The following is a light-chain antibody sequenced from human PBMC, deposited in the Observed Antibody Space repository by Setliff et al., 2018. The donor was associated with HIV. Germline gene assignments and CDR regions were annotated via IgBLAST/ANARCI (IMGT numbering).Light chain of an antibody. Sequence: LGQRVTISCSGSRSNIGSGPVNWYQQLPGAAPKLLIYSNNQRPSGVPDRFSASKSGTSASLAISGLQSEDESDYFCAAFDDTLNGPVFGTGTKVTVL. J-gene: IGLJ1*01. CDR2: SNN. V-gene: IGLV1-44*01. CDR1: RSNIGSGP. CDR3: AAFDDTLNGPV.